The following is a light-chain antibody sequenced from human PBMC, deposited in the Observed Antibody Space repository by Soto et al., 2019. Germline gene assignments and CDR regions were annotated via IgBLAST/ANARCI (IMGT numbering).Light chain of an antibody. CDR1: SSNIGTGYD. J-gene: IGLJ2*01. Sequence: QLVLTQPPSVSGAPGQRVTISCTGSSSNIGTGYDVHWYQHLPGTAPKLLIYGNINRPSGVPDRFSGSKSGTSASLAINGRQAEDEADYYCQSYDSSRSGVVFGGGTTLTVL. V-gene: IGLV1-40*01. CDR3: QSYDSSRSGVV. CDR2: GNI.